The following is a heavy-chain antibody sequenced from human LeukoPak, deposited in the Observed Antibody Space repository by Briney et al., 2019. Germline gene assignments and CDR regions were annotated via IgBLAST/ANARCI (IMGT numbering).Heavy chain of an antibody. CDR1: GFTFSSYA. CDR3: VKEVIVGVSFDY. CDR2: ISGSGGST. D-gene: IGHD1-26*01. V-gene: IGHV3-23*01. Sequence: GGSLRLSCAASGFTFSSYAMSWVRQAPGKGLEWVAAISGSGGSTYYADSVKGRFTSSRDNFKNTLYLQMNSLRAEDTAVYYCVKEVIVGVSFDYWGQGTLVTVSS. J-gene: IGHJ4*02.